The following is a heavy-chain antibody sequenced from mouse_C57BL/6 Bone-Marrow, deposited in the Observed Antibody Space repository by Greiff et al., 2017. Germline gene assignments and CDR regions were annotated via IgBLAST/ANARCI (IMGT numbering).Heavy chain of an antibody. J-gene: IGHJ1*03. CDR1: GFTFSSYG. CDR2: ISSGGSNT. V-gene: IGHV5-6*02. D-gene: IGHD2-1*01. CDR3: ARRGNYAYWYFDV. Sequence: EVKLVESGGDLVKPGGSLKLSCAASGFTFSSYGMSWVRQTPDKRLEWVATISSGGSNTYYPDSLKGRFTLSRDNAKNTLYLQMSSLKSEDTAMYYCARRGNYAYWYFDVWGKGTTVTVSS.